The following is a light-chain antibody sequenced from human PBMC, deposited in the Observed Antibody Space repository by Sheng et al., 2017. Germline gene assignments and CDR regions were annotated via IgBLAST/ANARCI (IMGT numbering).Light chain of an antibody. V-gene: IGLV3-27*01. Sequence: SYELTQPSSVSVSPGQTAKITCSGDILAEKYGRWFQQKPGQAPTLVIYKDTERPSGISERFSGSSSGNSVTLAISGAQVEDEADYYCYSVADNEDVFGGGTKADR. CDR3: YSVADNEDV. J-gene: IGLJ3*02. CDR2: KDT. CDR1: ILAEKY.